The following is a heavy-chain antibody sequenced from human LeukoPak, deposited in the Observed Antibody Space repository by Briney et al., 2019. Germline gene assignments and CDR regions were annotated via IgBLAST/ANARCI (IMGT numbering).Heavy chain of an antibody. CDR2: IKGDGSST. V-gene: IGHV3-74*01. CDR1: GFTFSGKW. Sequence: GVSLRLSCAASGFTFSGKWMHWVCQAPGKGLVWVSRIKGDGSSTSYADSVKGRFTISRDNAKNTLHLQMDSLRAEDTAVYYCARSDWLDSWGQGTLVIVSS. J-gene: IGHJ5*01. CDR3: ARSDWLDS.